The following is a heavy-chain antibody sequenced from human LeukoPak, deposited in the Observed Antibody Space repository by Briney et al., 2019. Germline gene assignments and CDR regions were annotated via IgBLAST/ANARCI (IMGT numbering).Heavy chain of an antibody. D-gene: IGHD4-17*01. CDR3: AREIWPTVTTPGHTYFDY. Sequence: ASVKVSSKASGGTFTNYAISCVRQAPGQGLEWMGGIIPIFGTANYSQNFRGRVTITADKSTRTAYMELSSLRSEDTAVFFCAREIWPTVTTPGHTYFDYWGQGTLVTVSS. CDR1: GGTFTNYA. J-gene: IGHJ4*02. V-gene: IGHV1-69*06. CDR2: IIPIFGTA.